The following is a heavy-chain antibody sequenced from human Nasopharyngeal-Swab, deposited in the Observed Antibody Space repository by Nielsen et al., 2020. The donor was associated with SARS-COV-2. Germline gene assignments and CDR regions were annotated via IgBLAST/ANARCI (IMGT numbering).Heavy chain of an antibody. CDR2: IGDKAHSYAT. D-gene: IGHD4/OR15-4a*01. CDR1: GFVFSGSA. Sequence: GGSLRLSCAASGFVFSGSAIHWVRQASGKGLEWVGRIGDKAHSYATTYAASVKDRFTISRDDSKNTAFLQMDSLNTEDTALYYCTTDYYFDYWGQGTLVTVSS. V-gene: IGHV3-73*01. CDR3: TTDYYFDY. J-gene: IGHJ4*02.